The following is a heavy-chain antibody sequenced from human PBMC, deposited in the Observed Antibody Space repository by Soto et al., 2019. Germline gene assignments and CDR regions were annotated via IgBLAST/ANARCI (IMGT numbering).Heavy chain of an antibody. CDR2: ISAYNGNT. CDR3: AWSGYRFYYCYCMDV. Sequence: QVQLVQSGAEVKKPGASVKVSCKASGSAFNSYAISWVRQAPGQGLEWMGWISAYNGNTNYAQKLQGRVTTTTDTATSTAYMELRSRSWDDRAVYYCAWSGYRFYYCYCMDVWGKGTRVTVSS. J-gene: IGHJ6*03. V-gene: IGHV1-18*01. CDR1: GSAFNSYA. D-gene: IGHD3-3*01.